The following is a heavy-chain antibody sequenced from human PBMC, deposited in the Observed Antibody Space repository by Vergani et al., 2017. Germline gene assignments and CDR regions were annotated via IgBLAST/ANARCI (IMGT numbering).Heavy chain of an antibody. CDR1: GFTFSGSA. CDR3: ARDRPSPLWFGELNYYYGMDV. V-gene: IGHV3-73*02. D-gene: IGHD3-10*01. Sequence: EVQLVESGGGLVQPGGSLKLSCAASGFTFSGSAMHWVRQASGKGLEWVGRIRSKANSYATAYAASVKGRFTISRDDSKNTAYLQMNSLKTEDTAVYYCARDRPSPLWFGELNYYYGMDVWGQGTTVTVSS. J-gene: IGHJ6*02. CDR2: IRSKANSYAT.